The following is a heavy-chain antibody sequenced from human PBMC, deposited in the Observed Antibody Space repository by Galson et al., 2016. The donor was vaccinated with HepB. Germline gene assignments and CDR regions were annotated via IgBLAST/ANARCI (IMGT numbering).Heavy chain of an antibody. CDR2: ISSASNYL. D-gene: IGHD3-10*01. CDR1: GFIFSDYT. J-gene: IGHJ5*02. Sequence: SLRLSCAASGFIFSDYTMTWVRQAPGKGLEWVSSISSASNYLYYADSGKGRFTISRDNAKNSLYLQLNSLRAEDTAIYYCAGSMFNVKNWFDPWGQGTLVTVSS. V-gene: IGHV3-21*01. CDR3: AGSMFNVKNWFDP.